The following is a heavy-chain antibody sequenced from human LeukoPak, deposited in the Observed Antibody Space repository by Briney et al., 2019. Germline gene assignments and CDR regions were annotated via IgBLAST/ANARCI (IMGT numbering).Heavy chain of an antibody. CDR1: GGSISSYY. J-gene: IGHJ5*02. CDR3: ARGLGGYSSPKDPQDSFDP. Sequence: SETLSLTCTVSGGSISSYYRSWIRHPPGKGLERIGYIYYSGSTNYNPSLKSRVTISVDTSKNQFSLKLSSLRSEDMAVYYCARGLGGYSSPKDPQDSFDPWGQGTLVTVSS. D-gene: IGHD6-13*01. V-gene: IGHV4-59*01. CDR2: IYYSGST.